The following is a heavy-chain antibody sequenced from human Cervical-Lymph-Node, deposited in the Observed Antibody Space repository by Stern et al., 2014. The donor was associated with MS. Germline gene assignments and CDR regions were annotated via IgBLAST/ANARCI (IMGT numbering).Heavy chain of an antibody. CDR3: ARGRCIFDA. CDR1: GDSISSGDYY. D-gene: IGHD2-8*01. Sequence: QVQLQESGPGLVKPSPTLSLTCTVSGDSISSGDYYWSWIRQTPGKGLEWIGFILYTGSTYDNSFIKSRLTISDESHNNQFSQWLDSVTAADTAVYYCARGRCIFDAWGQGTLVAVSS. V-gene: IGHV4-30-4*01. CDR2: ILYTGST. J-gene: IGHJ4*02.